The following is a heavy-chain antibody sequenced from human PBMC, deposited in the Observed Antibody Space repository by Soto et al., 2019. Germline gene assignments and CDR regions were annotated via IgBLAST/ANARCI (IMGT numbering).Heavy chain of an antibody. CDR1: GYTFTSYG. V-gene: IGHV1-18*01. Sequence: ASVKVSCKASGYTFTSYGISWVRQAPGQGLEWMGWISAYNGNTNYAQKLQGRVTMTTDTSTSTAYMELRSLRSDDTAVYYCAKSGYSRGWYIIFDYWGQGTLVTVSS. D-gene: IGHD6-19*01. CDR3: AKSGYSRGWYIIFDY. CDR2: ISAYNGNT. J-gene: IGHJ4*02.